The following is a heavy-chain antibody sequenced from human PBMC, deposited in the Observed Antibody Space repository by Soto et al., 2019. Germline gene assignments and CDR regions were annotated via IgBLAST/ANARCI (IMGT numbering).Heavy chain of an antibody. J-gene: IGHJ6*02. D-gene: IGHD3-10*01. CDR2: INPNSGGT. Sequence: ASVKVSCKASGYTFTGYYMHWVRQAPGQGLEWMGWINPNSGGTNYAQKFQGRVTMTRDTSISTAYMELSRLRSDDTAVYYCARDYKYYYGSGSYYNDYYYYYGMDVWGQRTTVTVSS. CDR3: ARDYKYYYGSGSYYNDYYYYYGMDV. CDR1: GYTFTGYY. V-gene: IGHV1-2*02.